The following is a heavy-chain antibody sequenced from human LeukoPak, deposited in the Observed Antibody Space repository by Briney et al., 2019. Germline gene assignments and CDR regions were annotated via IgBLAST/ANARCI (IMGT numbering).Heavy chain of an antibody. V-gene: IGHV1-18*01. J-gene: IGHJ4*02. CDR1: GYTFTSYG. CDR3: ARVDTGYGDYDY. Sequence: ASVKVFCKASGYTFTSYGISWVRQAPGQGLEWMGWISAYNGNTNYAQKLQGRVTMTTDTSTSTAYMELRSLRSDDTAVYYCARVDTGYGDYDYWGQGTLVTVSS. D-gene: IGHD4-17*01. CDR2: ISAYNGNT.